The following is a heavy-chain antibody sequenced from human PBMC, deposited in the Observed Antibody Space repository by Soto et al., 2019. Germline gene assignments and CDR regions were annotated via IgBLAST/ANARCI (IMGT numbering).Heavy chain of an antibody. J-gene: IGHJ6*02. D-gene: IGHD2-2*01. Sequence: EVQLVESGGGLVKPGGSLRLSYAASGFTFSNAWMRWVGQAPAKGLEWGDRSKSKTDGGTTDYAAPVKGRFTISRDDSKNTLFLQMNSLKTEDTAVYYCTTEHDIVVVPAANPYYYYGMDVWGQGTTVTVSS. CDR3: TTEHDIVVVPAANPYYYYGMDV. CDR2: SKSKTDGGTT. CDR1: GFTFSNAW. V-gene: IGHV3-15*01.